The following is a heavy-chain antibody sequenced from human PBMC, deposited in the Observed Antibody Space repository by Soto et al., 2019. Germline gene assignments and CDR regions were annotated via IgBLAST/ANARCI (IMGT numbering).Heavy chain of an antibody. Sequence: QVQLQESGPGLVKPSETLSLTCTVSGASITQYYWNWIRQSQGKGLEWIVSVSSTGSTVFNPSLTRRVTVSLDTSKTQFSLTLNSVTAADTAVYYCARGGGSPSHNHEFDFWGQGTLVTVSS. V-gene: IGHV4-59*01. J-gene: IGHJ4*02. CDR1: GASITQYY. CDR3: ARGGGSPSHNHEFDF. D-gene: IGHD6-13*01. CDR2: VSSTGST.